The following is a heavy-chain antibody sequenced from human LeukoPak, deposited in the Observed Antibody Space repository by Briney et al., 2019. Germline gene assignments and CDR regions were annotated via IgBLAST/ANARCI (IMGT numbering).Heavy chain of an antibody. CDR3: ARGRSSSWYLERYYYYYMDV. V-gene: IGHV4-34*01. CDR1: GGSFSGYY. CDR2: INHSGST. D-gene: IGHD6-13*01. J-gene: IGHJ6*03. Sequence: SETLSLTCAVYGGSFSGYYWSWIRQPPGKGLEWIGEINHSGSTNYNPSLKSRVTISVDTSKNQFSLKLSSVTAADTAVYYCARGRSSSWYLERYYYYYMDVWGKGTTVTVSS.